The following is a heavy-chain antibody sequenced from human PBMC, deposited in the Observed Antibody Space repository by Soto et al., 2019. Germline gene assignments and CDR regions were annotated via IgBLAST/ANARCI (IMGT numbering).Heavy chain of an antibody. Sequence: SETLSLTCTVSGGSIRSYYWSWIRQPAGKALEWIGRIYTSGTTNYNPSLKSRVTILLDTSKNQFSLDLSSVTDADTAVYYCAREGSSGFGMDVWGQGTTVTVSS. CDR1: GGSIRSYY. CDR2: IYTSGTT. D-gene: IGHD6-25*01. CDR3: AREGSSGFGMDV. V-gene: IGHV4-4*07. J-gene: IGHJ6*02.